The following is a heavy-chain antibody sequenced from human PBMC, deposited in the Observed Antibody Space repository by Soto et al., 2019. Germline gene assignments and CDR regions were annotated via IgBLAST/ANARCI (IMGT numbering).Heavy chain of an antibody. D-gene: IGHD2-2*01. CDR1: GGSISSGGYY. V-gene: IGHV4-31*03. Sequence: SETLSLTCTASGGSISSGGYYWSWIRQHPGKGLEWIGYIYYSGSTYYNPSLKSRVTISVDTSKNQFSLKLSSVTAADTAVYYCARAVYCTTANCWDDFHYYNIDVWGQGTAVTVSS. J-gene: IGHJ6*02. CDR3: ARAVYCTTANCWDDFHYYNIDV. CDR2: IYYSGST.